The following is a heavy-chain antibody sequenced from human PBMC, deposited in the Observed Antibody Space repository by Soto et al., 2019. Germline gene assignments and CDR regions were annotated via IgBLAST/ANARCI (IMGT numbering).Heavy chain of an antibody. CDR3: ARAGHSSSSEGANWFDP. CDR1: GGSISSGGYY. Sequence: LSLTCFVSGGSISSGGYYWSWIRQHPGKGLEWIGYIYYSGSTYYNPSLKSRVTISVDTSKNQFSLNLSSVTAADTAVYYCARAGHSSSSEGANWFDPWGQGTLVTVS. D-gene: IGHD6-6*01. CDR2: IYYSGST. J-gene: IGHJ5*02. V-gene: IGHV4-31*03.